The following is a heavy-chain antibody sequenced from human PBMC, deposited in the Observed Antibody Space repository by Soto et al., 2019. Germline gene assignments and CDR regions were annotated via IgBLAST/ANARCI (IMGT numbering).Heavy chain of an antibody. V-gene: IGHV1-2*02. J-gene: IGHJ6*02. Sequence: ASVKVSCKASGYTFTSYAMHWVRQAPGQRLEWLGWINPNTGGTTYAQRFQGRVTLTWDASINTAYMELSSLRSDDTAMYYCARERYQILSDGMDVWGQGTSVTVSS. CDR2: INPNTGGT. CDR3: ARERYQILSDGMDV. D-gene: IGHD2-15*01. CDR1: GYTFTSYA.